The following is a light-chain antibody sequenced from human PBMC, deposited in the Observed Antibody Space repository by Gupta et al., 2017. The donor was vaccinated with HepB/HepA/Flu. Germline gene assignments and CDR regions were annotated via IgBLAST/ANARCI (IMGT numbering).Light chain of an antibody. V-gene: IGLV2-14*04. CDR2: DVS. CDR1: SSDVGGYNY. Sequence: VSGSPGQSITISCTGTSSDVGGYNYVSWYQQHPGKAPKLMIYDVSNRPSGVSNRFSGSKSGNTASLTISGLQAEDEADYYCSSYTSSSTLYVFGTGTKVTVL. J-gene: IGLJ1*01. CDR3: SSYTSSSTLYV.